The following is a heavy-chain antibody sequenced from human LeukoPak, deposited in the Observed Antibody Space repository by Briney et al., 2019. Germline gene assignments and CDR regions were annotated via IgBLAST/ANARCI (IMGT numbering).Heavy chain of an antibody. V-gene: IGHV1-46*03. J-gene: IGHJ5*02. Sequence: ASVKVSCKASGYTFTSYYMHWVRQAPGQGLEWTGIINPSGGSTSYAQKFQGRVTMTRDTSTSTVYMELSSLRSEDTAVYYCARDGRVHYDFWSGYYRDEVWFDPWGQGTLVTVSS. CDR2: INPSGGST. CDR3: ARDGRVHYDFWSGYYRDEVWFDP. D-gene: IGHD3-3*01. CDR1: GYTFTSYY.